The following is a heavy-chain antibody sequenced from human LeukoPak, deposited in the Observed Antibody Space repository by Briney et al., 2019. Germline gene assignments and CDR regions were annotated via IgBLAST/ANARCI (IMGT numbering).Heavy chain of an antibody. D-gene: IGHD3-9*01. CDR1: GFTFSSYG. J-gene: IGHJ4*02. Sequence: PGRSLTLSCEASGFTFSSYGMHWVRQAPGKGLEWVAVISYDGSNKYYADSVKGRFTISRDNSKNTLYLQMNSLRAEDTAVYYCARDVGYFDWSGRQGYWGQGTLVTVSS. CDR3: ARDVGYFDWSGRQGY. V-gene: IGHV3-30*19. CDR2: ISYDGSNK.